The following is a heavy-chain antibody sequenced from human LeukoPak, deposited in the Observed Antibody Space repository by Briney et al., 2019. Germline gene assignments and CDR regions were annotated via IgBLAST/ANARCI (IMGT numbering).Heavy chain of an antibody. V-gene: IGHV4-61*10. Sequence: PSETLSLTCTVSSGSISSSSYYWSWIRQPAGKGLEWIGYIYYSGSTNYNPSLKSRVTISVDTSKNQFSLKLSSVTAADTAVYYCARGHYYYMDVWGKGTTVTVSS. CDR1: SGSISSSSYY. CDR2: IYYSGST. J-gene: IGHJ6*03. CDR3: ARGHYYYMDV.